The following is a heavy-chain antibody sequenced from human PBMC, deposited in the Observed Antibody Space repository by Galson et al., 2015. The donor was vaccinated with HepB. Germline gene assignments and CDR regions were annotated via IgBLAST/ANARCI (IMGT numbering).Heavy chain of an antibody. D-gene: IGHD2-21*01. CDR2: ISGSGGST. CDR1: GFTFSSYA. Sequence: SLRLSCAASGFTFSSYAMSWVRQAPGKGLEWVSAISGSGGSTYYADSVKGRFTISRDNSKNTLYLQMNSLRAEDTAVYYCAKTMGEILWWPGEHMIDYWGQGTLVTVSS. CDR3: AKTMGEILWWPGEHMIDY. J-gene: IGHJ4*02. V-gene: IGHV3-23*01.